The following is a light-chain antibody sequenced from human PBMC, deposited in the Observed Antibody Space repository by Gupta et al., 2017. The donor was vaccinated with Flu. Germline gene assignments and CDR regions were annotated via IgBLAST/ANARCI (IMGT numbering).Light chain of an antibody. CDR3: QQRRSWPIT. J-gene: IGKJ5*01. CDR2: DAS. Sequence: EIVLTQSPATLSLSPGERATLSCGASQSVSSYLAWYQQKPGQAPRLLIYDASNRATGIPARFSGSGSGTDFTLTISSREPEDFAVYYCQQRRSWPITFGQGTRLEIK. CDR1: QSVSSY. V-gene: IGKV3-11*01.